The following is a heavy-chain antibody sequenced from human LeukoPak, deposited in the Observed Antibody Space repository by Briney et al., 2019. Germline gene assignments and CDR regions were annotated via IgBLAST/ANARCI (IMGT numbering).Heavy chain of an antibody. CDR1: GGSMSNYY. D-gene: IGHD3-10*01. V-gene: IGHV4-59*12. CDR2: IYYRGST. J-gene: IGHJ4*02. Sequence: SETLSLTCTVSGGSMSNYYWSWIRQPPGKGLDWIGYIYYRGSTNYNPSLKSRVTISVDMSKNQFSLKLSSVTAADTAVYYCARDKARDPMVRGVIMGDYFDYWGQGTLVTVSS. CDR3: ARDKARDPMVRGVIMGDYFDY.